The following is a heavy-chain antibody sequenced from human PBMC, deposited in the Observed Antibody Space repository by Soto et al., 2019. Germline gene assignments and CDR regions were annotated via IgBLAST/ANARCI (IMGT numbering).Heavy chain of an antibody. Sequence: PGGSLRLSCAASGFTFSSYAMHWVRQAPGKGLEWVAVISYDGSNKYYADSVKGRFTISRDNSKNTLYLQMNSLRAEDTAVYYCARDRTGGYCISTSCYGFDYWGQGTLVTVSS. CDR3: ARDRTGGYCISTSCYGFDY. D-gene: IGHD2-2*01. J-gene: IGHJ4*02. CDR2: ISYDGSNK. V-gene: IGHV3-30-3*01. CDR1: GFTFSSYA.